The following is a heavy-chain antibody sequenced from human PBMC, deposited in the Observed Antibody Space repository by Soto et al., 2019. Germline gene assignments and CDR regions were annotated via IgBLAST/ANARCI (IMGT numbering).Heavy chain of an antibody. J-gene: IGHJ6*02. CDR3: ARATLGGLVGEYGMDV. Sequence: ASVKVSCKASGGTFSSYAISWVRQAPGQGLEWMGRIIPILGIANYAQKFQGRVTITADKSTSTAYMELSSLRSEDTAVYYCARATLGGLVGEYGMDVWGQGTTVTVSS. D-gene: IGHD6-19*01. CDR2: IIPILGIA. CDR1: GGTFSSYA. V-gene: IGHV1-69*04.